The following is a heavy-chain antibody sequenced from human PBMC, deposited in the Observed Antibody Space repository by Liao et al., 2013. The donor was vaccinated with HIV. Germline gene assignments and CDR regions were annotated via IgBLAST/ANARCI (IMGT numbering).Heavy chain of an antibody. D-gene: IGHD2-2*02. CDR1: GGSISSGTHY. V-gene: IGHV4-61*02. CDR2: IYTSGST. CDR3: ARDGAIKRGDAFDI. Sequence: QVQLQESGPGLVKPSQTLSLTCTVSGGSISSGTHYWNWIRQPAGKGLEWIGRIYTSGSTNYNPSLKSRVTISLDTSKNQFSLRLSSVTAADTAVYYCARDGAIKRGDAFDIWGQGTMVTVSS. J-gene: IGHJ3*02.